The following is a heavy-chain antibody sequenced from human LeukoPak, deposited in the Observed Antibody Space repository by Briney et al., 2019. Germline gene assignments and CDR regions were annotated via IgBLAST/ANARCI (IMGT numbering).Heavy chain of an antibody. D-gene: IGHD2-21*02. J-gene: IGHJ4*02. CDR1: GFTFSSYA. V-gene: IGHV3-23*01. CDR2: ISGSGDST. Sequence: GGSLRLSCAASGFTFSSYAMSWVRQAPGKGLEWVSAISGSGDSTYYADSVKGRFTISRDNSKNTLYLQMNSLRAEDTAVYYCAKDLSHSGGDCYDYWGQGTLVTVSS. CDR3: AKDLSHSGGDCYDY.